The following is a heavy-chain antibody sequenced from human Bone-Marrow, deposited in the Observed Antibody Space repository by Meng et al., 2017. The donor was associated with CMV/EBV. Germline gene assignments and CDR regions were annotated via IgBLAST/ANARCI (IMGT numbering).Heavy chain of an antibody. V-gene: IGHV1-18*01. D-gene: IGHD2-2*01. CDR2: ISAHNGNT. J-gene: IGHJ3*02. CDR3: ARDFRRKNRYCSSTSCRTDAFDI. Sequence: ASVKVSCKASGYTFTSYGISWVRQAPGQGLEWMGWISAHNGNTNYAQKLQGRVTMTTDTSTSTAYMELRSLRSDDTAVYYCARDFRRKNRYCSSTSCRTDAFDIWGQGTMVTVSS. CDR1: GYTFTSYG.